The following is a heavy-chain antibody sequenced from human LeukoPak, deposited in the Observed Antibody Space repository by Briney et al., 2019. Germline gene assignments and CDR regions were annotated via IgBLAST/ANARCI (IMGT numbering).Heavy chain of an antibody. CDR2: INPSGGST. V-gene: IGHV1-46*01. CDR1: GYTFTTYA. D-gene: IGHD3-9*01. Sequence: ASVKVSCKASGYTFTTYAMNWVRQAPGQGLEWMGIINPSGGSTSYAQKFQGRVTMTRDTSTSTVYMELSSLRSEDTAVYYCARRGDTYYDILTGSMDYWGQGTLVTVSS. CDR3: ARRGDTYYDILTGSMDY. J-gene: IGHJ4*02.